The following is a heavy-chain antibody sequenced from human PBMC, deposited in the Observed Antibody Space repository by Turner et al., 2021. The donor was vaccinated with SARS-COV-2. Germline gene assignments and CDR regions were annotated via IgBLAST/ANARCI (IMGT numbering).Heavy chain of an antibody. Sequence: QVQLVESGGGVVQPGRSLRLSCAASGFTFSSYAMHWVRQAPGKGLECVAVISYDGSNKYYADSVKGRFTISRDNSKNTLYLQMNSLRAEDTAVYYCAKDSGILTGYGYYYYGMDVWGQGTTVTVSS. J-gene: IGHJ6*02. V-gene: IGHV3-30*04. CDR3: AKDSGILTGYGYYYYGMDV. CDR1: GFTFSSYA. CDR2: ISYDGSNK. D-gene: IGHD3-9*01.